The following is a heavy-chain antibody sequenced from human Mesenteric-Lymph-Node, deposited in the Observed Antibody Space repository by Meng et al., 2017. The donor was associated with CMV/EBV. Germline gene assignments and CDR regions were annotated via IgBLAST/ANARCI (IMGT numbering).Heavy chain of an antibody. D-gene: IGHD2-2*02. Sequence: DSGFTFSSYYMHWVRQAPGKGLVWVSRIIGDGSATRYADSVKGRFTISRDNAKNTLYLQMNSLRAEDTAVYYCVRDADCSGTSCYMDWGRGTLVTVSS. V-gene: IGHV3-74*01. CDR3: VRDADCSGTSCYMD. CDR1: GFTFSSYY. CDR2: IIGDGSAT. J-gene: IGHJ4*02.